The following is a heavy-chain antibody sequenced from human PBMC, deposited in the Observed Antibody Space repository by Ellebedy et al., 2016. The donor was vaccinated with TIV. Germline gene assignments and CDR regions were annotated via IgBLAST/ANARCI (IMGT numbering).Heavy chain of an antibody. J-gene: IGHJ4*02. CDR1: EFTASADY. V-gene: IGHV3-53*01. CDR3: AGGPY. CDR2: MAAGGNT. Sequence: GESLKISCAAPEFTASADYMSWVRQAPGKGLEWVSIMAAGGNTHYPDPVKGGFTVARDNSKNTLYLHMNSLRAEDTAVYYCAGGPYWGQGTLVTVSS.